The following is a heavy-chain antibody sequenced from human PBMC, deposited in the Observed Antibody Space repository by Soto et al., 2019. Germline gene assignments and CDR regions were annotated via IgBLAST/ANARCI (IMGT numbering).Heavy chain of an antibody. J-gene: IGHJ6*03. CDR2: IYYSGST. D-gene: IGHD3-10*01. CDR1: GYSISSSNW. Sequence: PSETLSLTCAVSGYSISSSNWWGWIRQPPGKGLEWIGYIYYSGSTYYNPSLKSRVNMSVDTSKNQFSLKLSSVTAVDTAVYYCARSYYGSGSYWAYYYYYMDVWGKGTTVTVSS. CDR3: ARSYYGSGSYWAYYYYYMDV. V-gene: IGHV4-28*01.